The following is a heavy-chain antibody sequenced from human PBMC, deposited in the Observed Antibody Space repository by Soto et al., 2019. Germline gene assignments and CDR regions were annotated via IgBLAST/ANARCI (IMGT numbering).Heavy chain of an antibody. D-gene: IGHD1-26*01. CDR3: ATAAKATMSSYYYYYGMDV. CDR1: GGTFSSYA. V-gene: IGHV1-69*06. Sequence: SVKVSCKASGGTFSSYAISWVRQAPGQGLEWMGGIIPIFGTANYAQKFQGRVTMTADTSTDTAYMELSSLRSEDTAVYYCATAAKATMSSYYYYYGMDVWGQGTTVTVSS. CDR2: IIPIFGTA. J-gene: IGHJ6*02.